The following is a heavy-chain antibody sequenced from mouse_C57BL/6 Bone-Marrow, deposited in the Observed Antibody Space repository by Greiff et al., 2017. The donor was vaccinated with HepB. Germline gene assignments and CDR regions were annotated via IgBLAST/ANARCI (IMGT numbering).Heavy chain of an antibody. CDR3: ARDLGVLDY. D-gene: IGHD3-1*01. Sequence: EVQLVESGGGLVKPGGSLKLSCAASGFTFSSYAMSWVRQTPEKRLEWVATISDGGSYTYYPDNVKGRFTISRDNAKNNLYLQMSHLKSEDTAMYYCARDLGVLDYWGQGTSVTVSS. CDR2: ISDGGSYT. V-gene: IGHV5-4*01. J-gene: IGHJ4*01. CDR1: GFTFSSYA.